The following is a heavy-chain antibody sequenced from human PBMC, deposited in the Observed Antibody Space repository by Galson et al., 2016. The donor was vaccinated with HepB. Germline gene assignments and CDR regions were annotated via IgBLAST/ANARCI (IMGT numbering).Heavy chain of an antibody. V-gene: IGHV6-1*01. D-gene: IGHD3-10*01. CDR3: ARGGLVRGAHGGSFDS. CDR1: GDSVSSDGAA. CDR2: TYYRSKWDN. Sequence: CAISGDSVSSDGAAWNWIRQSPSRGLEWLGRTYYRSKWDNEYAVSVRSRMTINPDTSKNQFSLQLNSVTPEDTAVYYCARGGLVRGAHGGSFDSWGQGTLVTVSS. J-gene: IGHJ4*01.